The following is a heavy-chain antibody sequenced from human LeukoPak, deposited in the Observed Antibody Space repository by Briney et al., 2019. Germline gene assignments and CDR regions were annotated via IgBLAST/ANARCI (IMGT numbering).Heavy chain of an antibody. CDR3: ARADPFHPFDSSSSDKDY. D-gene: IGHD6-6*01. CDR2: INAYNGDT. V-gene: IGHV1-18*01. Sequence: ASVKVSCKPSGYTFTSYGISWVRQAPGQGVEWMGWINAYNGDTNYAQKLQGRVTMTTDTSTSTAYMELRSLRSDDTAVYYCARADPFHPFDSSSSDKDYWGEGTLVTVSS. CDR1: GYTFTSYG. J-gene: IGHJ4*02.